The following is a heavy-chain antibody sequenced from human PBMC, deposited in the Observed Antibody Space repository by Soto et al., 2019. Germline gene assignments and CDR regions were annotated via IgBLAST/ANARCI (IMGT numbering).Heavy chain of an antibody. Sequence: ASVKVSCKASGYTFTSYGISWVRQAPGQGLEWMGWISAYNGNTNYAQKLQGRVTMTTDTSTSTAYMELRSLRSDDTAVYYCARDSARGRVRGVIMFYWGQGTLVTVSS. V-gene: IGHV1-18*01. J-gene: IGHJ4*02. CDR2: ISAYNGNT. D-gene: IGHD3-10*01. CDR3: ARDSARGRVRGVIMFY. CDR1: GYTFTSYG.